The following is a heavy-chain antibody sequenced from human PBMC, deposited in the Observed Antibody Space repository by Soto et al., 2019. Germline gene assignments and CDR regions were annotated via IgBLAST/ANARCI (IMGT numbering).Heavy chain of an antibody. J-gene: IGHJ5*02. Sequence: QVQLQESGPGLVKPSQTLSLTCTVSGGSISSGGYYWSWIRQHPGKGLEWIGYIYYSGSTYYNPSPXSXXTISVDTSRNHFSPELSSVTAADTAVSYCARSVLPWGQGTLVTVSS. CDR3: ARSVLP. V-gene: IGHV4-31*03. CDR2: IYYSGST. CDR1: GGSISSGGYY.